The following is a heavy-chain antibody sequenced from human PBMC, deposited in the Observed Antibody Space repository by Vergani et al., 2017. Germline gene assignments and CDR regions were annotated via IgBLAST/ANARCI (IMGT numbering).Heavy chain of an antibody. D-gene: IGHD5-18*01. CDR2: ISAYNGNT. CDR3: ATAVPYIPGHYGYPSYYYYYMDV. CDR1: GYTFTSYG. V-gene: IGHV1-18*01. Sequence: QVQLVQSGAEVKKPGASVKVSCKASGYTFTSYGISWVRQAPGQGLEWMGWISAYNGNTNYAQKLQGRVTMTTDTSTSTAYMELSSLRSEDTAVYYCATAVPYIPGHYGYPSYYYYYMDVWGKGTTVTVSS. J-gene: IGHJ6*03.